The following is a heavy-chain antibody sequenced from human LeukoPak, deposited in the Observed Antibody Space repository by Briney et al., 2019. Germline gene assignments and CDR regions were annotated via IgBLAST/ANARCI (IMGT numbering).Heavy chain of an antibody. V-gene: IGHV3-53*01. D-gene: IGHD3-10*01. Sequence: GGSLRLSGTVSGLTISSNYMSWVRQAPGKGLEWVSIIYTGGSTFYANSVRGRFTVSRDNSKDTLYLEINSLRGEDTATYYCARRWLGDPYGMDVWGQGTTVTVSS. CDR2: IYTGGST. J-gene: IGHJ6*02. CDR1: GLTISSNY. CDR3: ARRWLGDPYGMDV.